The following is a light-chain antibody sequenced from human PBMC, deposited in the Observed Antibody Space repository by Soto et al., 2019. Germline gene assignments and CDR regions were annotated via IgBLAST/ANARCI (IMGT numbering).Light chain of an antibody. V-gene: IGKV1-39*01. CDR1: QNIEYY. Sequence: IQMTQTQLSLSASVGEKVTITCRSSQNIEYYLNWYQQKPGEAPRLLAFAVSDLESGVPPRFSGSGSGTDFSLTIDGLQPDDFATYYCQQSYATPLIFGPGTQV. CDR2: AVS. J-gene: IGKJ3*01. CDR3: QQSYATPLI.